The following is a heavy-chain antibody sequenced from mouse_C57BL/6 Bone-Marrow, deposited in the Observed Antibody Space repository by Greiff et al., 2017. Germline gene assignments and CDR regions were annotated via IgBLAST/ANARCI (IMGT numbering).Heavy chain of an antibody. D-gene: IGHD1-1*01. CDR2: ISDGGSYT. J-gene: IGHJ2*01. Sequence: EVKVVESGGGLVKPGGSLKLSCAASGFTFSSYAMSWVRQTPEKRLEWVATISDGGSYTYYPDNVQGRFTISRDNAKNNLYLQMSHLKSEDTAMYYCARELRTYFDYWGQGTTLTVSS. CDR3: ARELRTYFDY. CDR1: GFTFSSYA. V-gene: IGHV5-4*01.